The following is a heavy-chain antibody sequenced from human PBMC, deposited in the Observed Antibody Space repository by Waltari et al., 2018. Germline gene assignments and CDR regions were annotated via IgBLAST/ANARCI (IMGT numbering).Heavy chain of an antibody. V-gene: IGHV3-48*01. CDR2: ISSSSSTR. CDR1: GFTFSSYS. D-gene: IGHD1-26*01. CDR3: ARAPSRSYLYYYGMDV. Sequence: EVQLVESGGGLVQPGGSLRLSCAASGFTFSSYSMNWVRLAPGKGLEWVSYISSSSSTRYYADSVKGRFTISRDNAKNSLYLQMNSLRAEDTAVYYCARAPSRSYLYYYGMDVWGQGTTVTVSS. J-gene: IGHJ6*02.